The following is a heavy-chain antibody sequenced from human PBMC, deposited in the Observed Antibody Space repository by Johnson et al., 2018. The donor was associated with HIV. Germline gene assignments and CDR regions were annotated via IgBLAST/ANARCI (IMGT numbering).Heavy chain of an antibody. CDR1: GFTFSSYW. V-gene: IGHV3-7*02. J-gene: IGHJ3*02. CDR3: ALSGSSVVVAFDI. D-gene: IGHD6-6*01. CDR2: IKQDGSEK. Sequence: VQLVESGGGLVQPGGSLRLSCAASGFTFSSYWMSWVRQAPGKGLEWVANIKQDGSEKYYVDSVKGRFTISRENAKNSLYLQMNSLRAEDTAVYYCALSGSSVVVAFDIWGQGTMVTVSS.